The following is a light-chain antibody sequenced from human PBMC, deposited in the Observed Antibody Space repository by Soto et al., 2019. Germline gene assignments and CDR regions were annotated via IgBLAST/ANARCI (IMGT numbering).Light chain of an antibody. CDR1: SSDVGAYNY. J-gene: IGLJ2*01. CDR3: TSWTTSTTMK. Sequence: QPVVTQPASVSGSPGQSITISCTGTSSDVGAYNYVSWYQQHPGKAPKLMIYDVNIRPSGVSNRFSGSKSGNTASLTISGLQAEDEADYYCTSWTTSTTMKFGGGTKLTVL. CDR2: DVN. V-gene: IGLV2-14*01.